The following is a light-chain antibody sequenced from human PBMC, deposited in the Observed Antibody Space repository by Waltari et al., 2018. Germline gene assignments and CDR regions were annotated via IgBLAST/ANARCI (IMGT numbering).Light chain of an antibody. CDR1: QDISNY. Sequence: DIQMTQSPSSLSASVGDRATITCQASQDISNYLNWYQQKPGKAPNLLIYDASTVETGVTSTFSGSGSGTNFTFTISSLQPEDIATFYCQQYDNLPITFGQGTRLDIK. CDR2: DAS. CDR3: QQYDNLPIT. J-gene: IGKJ5*01. V-gene: IGKV1-33*01.